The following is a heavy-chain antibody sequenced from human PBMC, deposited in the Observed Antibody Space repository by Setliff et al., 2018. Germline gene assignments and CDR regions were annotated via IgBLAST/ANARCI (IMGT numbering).Heavy chain of an antibody. CDR2: IYHRGRT. J-gene: IGHJ3*01. CDR1: GISITSGHF. CDR3: ASPRRDDLDTPFDAFDL. D-gene: IGHD1-1*01. V-gene: IGHV4-38-2*01. Sequence: SETLSLTCDVSGISITSGHFWGWIRQPPGKGLEWIATIYHRGRTYYNPSLDSRVTISLDTSKNQYSLRLRSVTAADTAVYYCASPRRDDLDTPFDAFDLWGQGTKVTVSS.